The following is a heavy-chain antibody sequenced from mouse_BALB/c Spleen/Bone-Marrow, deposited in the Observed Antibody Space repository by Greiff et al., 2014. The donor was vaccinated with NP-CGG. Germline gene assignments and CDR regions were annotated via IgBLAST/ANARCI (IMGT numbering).Heavy chain of an antibody. CDR1: GYTFTSNT. D-gene: IGHD1-1*01. CDR3: AREATYYAYFDY. V-gene: IGHV1-4*02. CDR2: INPTRGYT. Sequence: QVQLQHSVGELARPGASVKMSCKASGYTFTSNTIQWVKQRPGQGLEWIGYINPTRGYTDYNQKFKDKTTLTADKSSSTAYMQLSSLTSEDSAVYYCAREATYYAYFDYWGQGTILTVSS. J-gene: IGHJ2*01.